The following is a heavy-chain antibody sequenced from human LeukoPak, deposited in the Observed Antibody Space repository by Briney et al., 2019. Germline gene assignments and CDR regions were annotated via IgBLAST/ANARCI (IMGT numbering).Heavy chain of an antibody. D-gene: IGHD3-22*01. CDR2: ISGSGGSR. V-gene: IGHV3-23*01. CDR1: GFTISNFA. J-gene: IGHJ4*02. CDR3: AKGGDSSGYYYYFDY. Sequence: PGGSLRLSCAASGFTISNFAITWVRQAPGKGLEWVSVISGSGGSRYYADSVKGRFTISRDNSKNTLYLQINNLRAGDTAVYYCAKGGDSSGYYYYFDYWGQGTLVTVSS.